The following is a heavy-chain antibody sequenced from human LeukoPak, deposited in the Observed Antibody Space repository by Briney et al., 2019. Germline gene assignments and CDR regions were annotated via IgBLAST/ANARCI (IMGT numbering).Heavy chain of an antibody. CDR2: IYPGDSDT. V-gene: IGHV5-51*01. CDR3: ARILEYSSSSGLDY. D-gene: IGHD6-6*01. J-gene: IGHJ4*02. Sequence: GESMKISCKGSGYSFTSYWIGWVRQLPGKGLEWMGIIYPGDSDTRYSPSFQGQVTISADKSISPAYLQWSSLTASDTAMYYCARILEYSSSSGLDYWGQGTLVTVSS. CDR1: GYSFTSYW.